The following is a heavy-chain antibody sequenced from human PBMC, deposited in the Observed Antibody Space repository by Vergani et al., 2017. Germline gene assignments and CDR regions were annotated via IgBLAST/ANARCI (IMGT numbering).Heavy chain of an antibody. Sequence: QVQLVQSGAEVKKPGASVKVSCKVSGYTLTELSMHWVRQAPGKGLEWMGGFDPEDGETIYAQKFQDRVTITEDTSTDTAYMELSSLRSEDTAVYYCATVYCTNGVCYFGWFDPWGQGTLVTVSS. CDR2: FDPEDGET. J-gene: IGHJ5*02. CDR3: ATVYCTNGVCYFGWFDP. D-gene: IGHD2-8*01. V-gene: IGHV1-24*01. CDR1: GYTLTELS.